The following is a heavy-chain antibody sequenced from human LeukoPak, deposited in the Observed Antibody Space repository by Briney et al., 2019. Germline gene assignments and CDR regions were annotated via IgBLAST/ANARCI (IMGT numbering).Heavy chain of an antibody. D-gene: IGHD6-19*01. V-gene: IGHV3-7*01. CDR3: ARATSDSSGWD. Sequence: GGSLRLSCAASGFRLSTYWMSWVRQDPGKGLEWVANIKQDGSDKHHVGSVKSRFTISRDNAKKSLYLQMNSLRVEDTAIYYCARATSDSSGWDWGQGTLVSVSS. CDR2: IKQDGSDK. J-gene: IGHJ4*02. CDR1: GFRLSTYW.